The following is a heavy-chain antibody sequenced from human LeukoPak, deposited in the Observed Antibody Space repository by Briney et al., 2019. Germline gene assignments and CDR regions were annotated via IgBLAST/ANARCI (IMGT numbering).Heavy chain of an antibody. J-gene: IGHJ5*02. Sequence: PSETLSLTCAVSGYSITSGYYWAWIRQPPGKGLEWIGRIYTSGSTNYNPSLKSRVTTSVDTSKNQFSLKLSSVTAADTAVYYCARGNDSSGYSEWFDPWGQGTLVTVSS. D-gene: IGHD3-22*01. CDR3: ARGNDSSGYSEWFDP. CDR2: IYTSGST. V-gene: IGHV4-38-2*01. CDR1: GYSITSGYY.